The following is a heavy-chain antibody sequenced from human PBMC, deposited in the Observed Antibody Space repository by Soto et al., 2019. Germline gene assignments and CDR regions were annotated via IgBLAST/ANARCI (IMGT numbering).Heavy chain of an antibody. V-gene: IGHV4-34*01. D-gene: IGHD2-8*02. CDR3: ARDKITGLFDY. CDR1: GGYFSGYY. CDR2: INHSGST. J-gene: IGHJ4*02. Sequence: QVQLQQWGAGLLKPSETLSLTCAVYGGYFSGYYWTWIRQPPGTGLEWIGEINHSGSTNYNPSLKSRVTISVDTSKNQCSLKLTSVTAADTAVYYCARDKITGLFDYWGQGTLVTVSS.